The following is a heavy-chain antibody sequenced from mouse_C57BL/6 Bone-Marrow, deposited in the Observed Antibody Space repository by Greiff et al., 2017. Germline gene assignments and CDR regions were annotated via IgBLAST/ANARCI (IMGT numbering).Heavy chain of an antibody. Sequence: VQGVESGAELARPGASVKMSCKASGYTFTSYGLSWVKQRTGQGLEWIGEIYPRSGNTYYNEKVKGKATLTADKSSSPAYMELRSLTSEDSAVYFCAREGDVDYWGQGTTLTVSS. V-gene: IGHV1-81*01. J-gene: IGHJ2*01. CDR2: IYPRSGNT. D-gene: IGHD3-3*01. CDR3: AREGDVDY. CDR1: GYTFTSYG.